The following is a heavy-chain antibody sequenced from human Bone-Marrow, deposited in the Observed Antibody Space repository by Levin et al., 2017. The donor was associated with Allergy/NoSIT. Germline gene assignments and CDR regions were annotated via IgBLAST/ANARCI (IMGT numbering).Heavy chain of an antibody. V-gene: IGHV2-26*01. J-gene: IGHJ6*02. CDR1: GFSLSNSRIG. Sequence: SGPTLVKPTETLTLTCTVSGFSLSNSRIGVSWIRQPPGKALEWLAHIFSNADNSYSISMKSRLTISKDTSRSQVVLTMTNMDPADTATYYCARIPWLIVGGYGMDVWGQGTTVTVSS. CDR3: ARIPWLIVGGYGMDV. D-gene: IGHD3-22*01. CDR2: IFSNADN.